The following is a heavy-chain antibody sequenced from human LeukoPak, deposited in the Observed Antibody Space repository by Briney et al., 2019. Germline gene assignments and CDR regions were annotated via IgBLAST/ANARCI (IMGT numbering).Heavy chain of an antibody. CDR2: IYYSGST. J-gene: IGHJ3*02. CDR3: ARDRGLVVPAAMGAFDI. V-gene: IGHV4-39*07. D-gene: IGHD2-2*01. Sequence: SETLSLTCTVSGGSISSSSYYWGWIRQPPGKGLEWIGSIYYSGSTYYNPSLKSRVTISVDTSKNQFSPKLSSVTAADTAVYYCARDRGLVVPAAMGAFDIWGQGTMVTVSS. CDR1: GGSISSSSYY.